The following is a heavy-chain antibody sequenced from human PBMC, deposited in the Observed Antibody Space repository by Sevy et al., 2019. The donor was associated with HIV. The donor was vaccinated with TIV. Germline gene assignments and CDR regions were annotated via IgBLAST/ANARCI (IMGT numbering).Heavy chain of an antibody. CDR2: INHSGST. J-gene: IGHJ6*02. V-gene: IGHV4-34*01. D-gene: IGHD4-17*01. CDR1: GGSFSGYY. CDR3: ARGEVDDYDRVLYYYGMDV. Sequence: SETLSLTCAVYGGSFSGYYWSWIRQPPGKGLVWIGEINHSGSTNYNPSLKSRVTISVDTSKNQFSLKLSSVTAADTAVYYCARGEVDDYDRVLYYYGMDVWGQGTTVTVSS.